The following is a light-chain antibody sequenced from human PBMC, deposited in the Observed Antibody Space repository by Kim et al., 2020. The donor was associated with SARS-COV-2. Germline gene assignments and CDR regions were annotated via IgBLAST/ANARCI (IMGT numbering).Light chain of an antibody. J-gene: IGLJ3*02. CDR1: SLRNYY. V-gene: IGLV3-19*01. Sequence: SSELTQDPAVSVALGQTVRLTCQGDSLRNYYATWYQQRPGQAPILVLYGKYDRPSGIPDRFSGSASGNTASLTITGAPAEDEGDYYCSSRDSSGDHVVFG. CDR2: GKY. CDR3: SSRDSSGDHVV.